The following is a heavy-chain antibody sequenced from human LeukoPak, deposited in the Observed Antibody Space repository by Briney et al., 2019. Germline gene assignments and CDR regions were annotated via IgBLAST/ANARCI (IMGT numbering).Heavy chain of an antibody. CDR3: ARVPLYSSSWYQENFDY. V-gene: IGHV1-2*02. Sequence: ASVKVSCKASGYTFTGYYMHWVRQAPGQGLEWMGWINPNSGGTNYAQKFQGRVTMTRDTSISTAYMELSRLRPDDTAVYYCARVPLYSSSWYQENFDYWGQGTLVTVSS. D-gene: IGHD6-13*01. CDR2: INPNSGGT. CDR1: GYTFTGYY. J-gene: IGHJ4*02.